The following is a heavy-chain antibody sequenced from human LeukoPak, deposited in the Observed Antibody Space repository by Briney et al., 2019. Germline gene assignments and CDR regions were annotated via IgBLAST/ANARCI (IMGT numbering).Heavy chain of an antibody. CDR2: IKQDGSEK. CDR3: ARGPWAAVAENHDAFDI. J-gene: IGHJ3*02. CDR1: GFTFSSYW. V-gene: IGHV3-7*03. Sequence: GGSLRLSCAASGFTFSSYWMTWVRQAPGKGLEWVTNIKQDGSEKYYVDSVKGRFTISRDNAKNSLYLQMNSLRAGDTAVYYCARGPWAAVAENHDAFDIWGQGTMVTVSS. D-gene: IGHD6-19*01.